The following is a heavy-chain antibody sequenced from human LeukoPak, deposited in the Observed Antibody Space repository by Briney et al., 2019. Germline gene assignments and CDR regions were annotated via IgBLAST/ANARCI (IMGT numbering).Heavy chain of an antibody. V-gene: IGHV4-59*08. CDR2: IYYSGSS. Sequence: SETLSLTCTVSGGSISGYYWSWIRQPPGKGLGWMGYIYYSGSSNYNPSLQSRVTISVDTSKNQFSLKLTSVTAADTAIYYCARRKYDTLTGTKFDPWGQGTLVTVSS. CDR1: GGSISGYY. CDR3: ARRKYDTLTGTKFDP. D-gene: IGHD3-9*01. J-gene: IGHJ5*02.